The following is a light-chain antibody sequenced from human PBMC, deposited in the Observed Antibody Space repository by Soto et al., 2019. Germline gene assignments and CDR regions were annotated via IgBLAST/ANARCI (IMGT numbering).Light chain of an antibody. CDR3: QQRANWPPIT. J-gene: IGKJ5*01. V-gene: IGKV3-11*01. CDR2: DTS. Sequence: EILLTQSPATLSLSPGERATLSCRASQNVSNYLAWYQQKPGQAPRLLIYDTSNRVTGIPARFSGSGSGTDFTLTISSLESEDLAVYYCQQRANWPPITFGQGTRLEIE. CDR1: QNVSNY.